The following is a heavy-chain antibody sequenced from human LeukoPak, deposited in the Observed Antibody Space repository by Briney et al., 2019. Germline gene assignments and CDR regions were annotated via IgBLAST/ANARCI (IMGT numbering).Heavy chain of an antibody. V-gene: IGHV3-30*02. CDR2: IRYDGSNK. Sequence: GRSLRLSCAASGFTFSSYGMHWVRQAPGKGLEWVAFIRYDGSNKYYADSVKGRFTISRDNSKNTLYLQMNSLRAEDTAVYYCAKPKSPIAAAGLDYWGQGTLVTVSS. CDR1: GFTFSSYG. J-gene: IGHJ4*02. D-gene: IGHD6-13*01. CDR3: AKPKSPIAAAGLDY.